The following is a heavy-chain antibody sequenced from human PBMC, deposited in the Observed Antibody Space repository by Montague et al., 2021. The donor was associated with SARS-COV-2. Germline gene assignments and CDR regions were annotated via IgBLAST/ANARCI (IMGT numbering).Heavy chain of an antibody. V-gene: IGHV4-30-4*08. CDR1: GGSISSGDYY. J-gene: IGHJ5*02. D-gene: IGHD3-22*01. CDR2: IYYSGST. Sequence: TLSLTCTVSGGSISSGDYYWSWIRQPPGKGLEWIGSIYYSGSTYYNPSLKSRVTISVDTSKNQFSLRLGSVTAADTAVYYCARATRAIVVLNWFDPWGQGTLVTVSS. CDR3: ARATRAIVVLNWFDP.